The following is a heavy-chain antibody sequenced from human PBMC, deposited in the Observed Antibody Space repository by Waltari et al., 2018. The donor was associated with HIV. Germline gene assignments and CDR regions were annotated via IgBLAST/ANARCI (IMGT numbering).Heavy chain of an antibody. CDR1: GFTFSNFW. D-gene: IGHD2-2*02. Sequence: EVQLVESGGGLVQPGGSLRLPCAASGFTFSNFWMSWVRQAPGKGPWELANIKQDGSEKYYVDSVKGRFTISRDNAKNSLYLQMNSLRAEDTAVYYCASPSIRAGMDVWGQGTTVTVSS. V-gene: IGHV3-7*01. CDR2: IKQDGSEK. J-gene: IGHJ6*02. CDR3: ASPSIRAGMDV.